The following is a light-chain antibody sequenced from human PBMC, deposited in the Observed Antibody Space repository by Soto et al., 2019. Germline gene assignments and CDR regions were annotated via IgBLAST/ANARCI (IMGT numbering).Light chain of an antibody. CDR1: SSDVGPYNY. J-gene: IGLJ1*01. CDR3: SSYSSSSTV. CDR2: EVT. V-gene: IGLV2-14*01. Sequence: QSALTQPASVSGSPGQSITISCTGTSSDVGPYNYVSWYQHHPGKAPKLLIYEVTKRPSGVSNRFSGSKSGNTASLTISGLQAEDEADYYCSSYSSSSTVFGTGTKLTVL.